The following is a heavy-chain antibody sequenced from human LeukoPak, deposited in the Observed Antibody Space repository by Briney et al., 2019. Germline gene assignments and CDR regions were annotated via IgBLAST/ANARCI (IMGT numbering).Heavy chain of an antibody. CDR1: GFTFSNYE. Sequence: GGSLRLSCAASGFTFSNYEMNWVRQAPGRGLEWVSYISSSGLTMYYADSVKGRFTISRDNPKNTVFLQMNSLRAEDTAFYYCARDTAMVTGYLDFWGQGTLVSVSS. V-gene: IGHV3-48*03. D-gene: IGHD5-18*01. CDR2: ISSSGLTM. CDR3: ARDTAMVTGYLDF. J-gene: IGHJ4*02.